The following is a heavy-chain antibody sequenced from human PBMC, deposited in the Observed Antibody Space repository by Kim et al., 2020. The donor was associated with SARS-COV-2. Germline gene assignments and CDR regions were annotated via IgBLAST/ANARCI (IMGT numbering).Heavy chain of an antibody. CDR3: VKGGPHRYSYGYYSYYYGMDV. CDR2: ISSNGGST. CDR1: GFTFSSYA. J-gene: IGHJ6*02. D-gene: IGHD5-18*01. Sequence: GGSLRLSCSASGFTFSSYAMHWVRQAPGKGLEYVSAISSNGGSTYYADSVKGRFTISRDNSKNTLYLQMSSLRAEDTAVYYCVKGGPHRYSYGYYSYYYGMDVWGQGTTVTVSS. V-gene: IGHV3-64D*09.